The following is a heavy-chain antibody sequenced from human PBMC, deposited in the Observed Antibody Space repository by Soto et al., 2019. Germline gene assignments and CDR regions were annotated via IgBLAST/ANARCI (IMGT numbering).Heavy chain of an antibody. CDR2: INHFGSP. CDR1: NGSFMGYY. Sequence: QVQLHQWGAGLLKPSETLSLTCGVYNGSFMGYYWTWVRQPPGKGLEWIGEINHFGSPNYNPSLKSRIAISIDTSKPQFSLSLRSLTAADTAVYYCASLNGGRFLDKGDYWGQGILVTVSS. D-gene: IGHD3-3*01. J-gene: IGHJ4*02. V-gene: IGHV4-34*01. CDR3: ASLNGGRFLDKGDY.